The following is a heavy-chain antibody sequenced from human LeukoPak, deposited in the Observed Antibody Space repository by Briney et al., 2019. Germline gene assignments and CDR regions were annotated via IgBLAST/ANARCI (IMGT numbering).Heavy chain of an antibody. D-gene: IGHD6-19*01. CDR1: GFTVSSNY. V-gene: IGHV3-53*01. CDR3: ARVRRYSSGWALWGHAFDI. Sequence: GGSLRLSCAASGFTVSSNYMSWVRQAPGKGLEWVSVIYSGGSTHYADSVKGRFTISRDNSKNTLYLQMNSLRAEDTAVYYCARVRRYSSGWALWGHAFDIWGQGTMVTVSS. J-gene: IGHJ3*02. CDR2: IYSGGST.